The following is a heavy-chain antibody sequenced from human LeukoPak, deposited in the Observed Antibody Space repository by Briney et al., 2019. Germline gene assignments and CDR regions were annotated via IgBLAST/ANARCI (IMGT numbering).Heavy chain of an antibody. CDR1: GYTFTSYG. D-gene: IGHD3-10*01. CDR2: ISAHTGNT. V-gene: IGHV1-18*01. J-gene: IGHJ4*02. Sequence: GASVKVSCKASGYTFTSYGISWVRQAPGQGLEWMGWISAHTGNTKYAQKLQGRVTMTTDTSTNTAYMELRSLRSDDTAVYYCARSFYAMVRGDLFDYWGQGTLVTVSS. CDR3: ARSFYAMVRGDLFDY.